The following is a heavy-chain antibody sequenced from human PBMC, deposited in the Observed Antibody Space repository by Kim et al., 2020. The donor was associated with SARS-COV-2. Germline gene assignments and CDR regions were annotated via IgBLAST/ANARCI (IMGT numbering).Heavy chain of an antibody. Sequence: SPSFQGQVTISADKSISTAYLQWSSLKASDTAMYYCARQEGTTGTTGFDYWGQGTLVTVSS. V-gene: IGHV5-51*01. D-gene: IGHD1-1*01. CDR3: ARQEGTTGTTGFDY. J-gene: IGHJ4*02.